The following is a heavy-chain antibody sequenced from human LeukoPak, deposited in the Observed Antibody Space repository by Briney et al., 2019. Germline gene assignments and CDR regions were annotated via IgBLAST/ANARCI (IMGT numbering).Heavy chain of an antibody. Sequence: HPGGSLRLSCVASGFTFSTYAMTWVRQAPGKGLEWVSTISNSGTSIYYADSVKGRFTISRDNSKNTLYLQMNSLRAEDTAVYYCAAWGPFDIHAFDIWGQGTMVAVSS. J-gene: IGHJ3*02. CDR3: AAWGPFDIHAFDI. CDR1: GFTFSTYA. CDR2: ISNSGTSI. D-gene: IGHD7-27*01. V-gene: IGHV3-23*01.